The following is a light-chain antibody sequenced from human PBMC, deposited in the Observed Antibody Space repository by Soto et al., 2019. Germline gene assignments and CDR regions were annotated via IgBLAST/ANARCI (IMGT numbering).Light chain of an antibody. CDR2: AAS. J-gene: IGKJ3*01. Sequence: DIQMTQSPSSVSESVGDRATVTRGASQDISTWLAWYQQIPGKAPKLLIFAASNLQSRVPSRFSGSGSGTDFTLTISGLQPEDFATYYCQQASGFPFTFGPGTKVDI. CDR1: QDISTW. CDR3: QQASGFPFT. V-gene: IGKV1-12*01.